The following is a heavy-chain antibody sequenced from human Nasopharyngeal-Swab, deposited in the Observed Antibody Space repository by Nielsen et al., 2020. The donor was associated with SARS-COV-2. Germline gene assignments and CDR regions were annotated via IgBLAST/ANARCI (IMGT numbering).Heavy chain of an antibody. V-gene: IGHV3-23*01. J-gene: IGHJ4*02. CDR2: IGDTGDST. Sequence: GESLKISCAASGFTFNTYAMTWVRQAPGKGLVWVSAIGDTGDSTYCADSVKGRFTISRDNSKNSLYLQMNSLRAEDTAVYYCARDADYYGSGSYLGYWGQGTLVTVSS. D-gene: IGHD3-10*01. CDR1: GFTFNTYA. CDR3: ARDADYYGSGSYLGY.